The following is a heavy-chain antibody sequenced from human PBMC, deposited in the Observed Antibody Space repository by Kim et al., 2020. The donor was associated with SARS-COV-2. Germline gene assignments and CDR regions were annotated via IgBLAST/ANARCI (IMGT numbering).Heavy chain of an antibody. D-gene: IGHD5-12*01. Sequence: PSLKSRVTLSVDTSKNQFSLKLSSVTAADTAVYYCALEGGYSGYEWYFDLWGRGTLVTVSS. J-gene: IGHJ2*01. V-gene: IGHV4-39*01. CDR3: ALEGGYSGYEWYFDL.